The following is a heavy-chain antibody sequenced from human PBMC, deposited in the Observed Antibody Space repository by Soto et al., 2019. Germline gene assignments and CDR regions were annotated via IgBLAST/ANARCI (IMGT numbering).Heavy chain of an antibody. CDR2: INAGNGNT. Sequence: ASVKVSCKASGYTFTSYAMHWVRQAPGQRLEWMGWINAGNGNTKYSQKFQGRVTITRDTSASTAYMELSSLRSEDTAVYYCARDDLLLWFGELEPALPSDYWGQGTLVTVSS. CDR1: GYTFTSYA. D-gene: IGHD3-10*01. V-gene: IGHV1-3*01. CDR3: ARDDLLLWFGELEPALPSDY. J-gene: IGHJ4*02.